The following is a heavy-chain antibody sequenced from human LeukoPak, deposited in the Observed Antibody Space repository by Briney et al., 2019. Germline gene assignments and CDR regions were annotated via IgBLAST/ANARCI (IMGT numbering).Heavy chain of an antibody. D-gene: IGHD3-10*01. Sequence: PSETLSLTCTVSGASITSYYWSWIRQPPGKGLEWIAYIYYSGSSNYNPSLKSRVTISVDTSKNQFSLKLSSVTAADTAVYYCARHLGRGFDSWGQGTLVTVSS. J-gene: IGHJ5*01. CDR1: GASITSYY. V-gene: IGHV4-59*08. CDR3: ARHLGRGFDS. CDR2: IYYSGSS.